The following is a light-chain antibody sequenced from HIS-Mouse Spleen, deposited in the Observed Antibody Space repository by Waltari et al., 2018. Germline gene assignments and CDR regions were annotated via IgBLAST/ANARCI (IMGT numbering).Light chain of an antibody. Sequence: DIQLTQSPSFLSASVGDRVTITCRASQGISSYLAWYQQKPGKAPKVLIYAASTLQSWVPSRFSGSGSGTEFSLTISSLQPEDFATYYCQQLNSYPPTFGQGTKVEIK. CDR3: QQLNSYPPT. J-gene: IGKJ1*01. CDR2: AAS. CDR1: QGISSY. V-gene: IGKV1-9*01.